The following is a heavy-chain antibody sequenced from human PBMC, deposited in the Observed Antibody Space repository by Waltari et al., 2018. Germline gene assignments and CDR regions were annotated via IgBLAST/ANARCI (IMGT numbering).Heavy chain of an antibody. CDR3: ARGQGVPAAILYYYYYMDV. D-gene: IGHD2-2*02. V-gene: IGHV1-8*03. CDR2: MNPNSGNT. J-gene: IGHJ6*03. CDR1: GYTFTSYD. Sequence: QVQLVQSGAEVKKPGASVKVSCKASGYTFTSYDINWVRQATGQGLEWMGWMNPNSGNTGYAQKFQGRVTITRNTSISTAYMELSSLRSEDTAVYYCARGQGVPAAILYYYYYMDVWGKGTTVTISS.